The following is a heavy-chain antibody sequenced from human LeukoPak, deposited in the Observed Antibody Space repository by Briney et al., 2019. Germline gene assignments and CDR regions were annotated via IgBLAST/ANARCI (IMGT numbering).Heavy chain of an antibody. J-gene: IGHJ3*01. CDR3: ARYSGSPEYAFDF. CDR2: IWYDGSNK. Sequence: PGGSLRLSCAASGFTFSSYGMHWVRQAPGKGLEWVAVIWYDGSNKYYADSVKGRFTISRDNAKNSLYLQMNSLRAEDTAVYYCARYSGSPEYAFDFWGQGTMVTVSS. D-gene: IGHD1-26*01. V-gene: IGHV3-33*03. CDR1: GFTFSSYG.